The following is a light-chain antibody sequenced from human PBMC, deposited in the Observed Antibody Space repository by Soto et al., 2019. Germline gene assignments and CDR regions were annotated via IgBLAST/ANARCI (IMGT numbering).Light chain of an antibody. CDR3: QQRSNWPPVIT. CDR1: QSFSGY. CDR2: DAS. V-gene: IGKV3-11*01. J-gene: IGKJ5*01. Sequence: DILLTQSPATLSLSPGERATLSCRASQSFSGYLAWYQQKPGQAPRLLIYDASKRATGIPARFSGRGSGTDCPLTISSLEHEDVAVYYCQQRSNWPPVITCGQGPRLEIK.